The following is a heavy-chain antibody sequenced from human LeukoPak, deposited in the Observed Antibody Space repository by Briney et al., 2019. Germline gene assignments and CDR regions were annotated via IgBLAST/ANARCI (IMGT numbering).Heavy chain of an antibody. CDR1: GFTFSSYA. J-gene: IGHJ4*02. V-gene: IGHV3-23*01. Sequence: PGGSLRLSCAASGFTFSSYAMSWVRQAPWKGLEWVSAISGSGGSTYYADSVKGRFTISRDNSKNTLYLQMNSLRAEDTAVYYCAKDSSGYYPTWYFDYWGQGTLVTVSS. CDR3: AKDSSGYYPTWYFDY. D-gene: IGHD3-22*01. CDR2: ISGSGGST.